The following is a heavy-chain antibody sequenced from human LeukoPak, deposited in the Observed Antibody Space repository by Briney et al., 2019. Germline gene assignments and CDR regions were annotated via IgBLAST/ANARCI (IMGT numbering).Heavy chain of an antibody. V-gene: IGHV3-30*04. CDR1: GFTFSSYA. J-gene: IGHJ6*03. CDR2: ISYDGSNR. Sequence: GGSLRLSCAASGFTFSSYAMHWVRQAPGKGLEWVAVISYDGSNRYYADSVKGRFTISRDNSKNTLYLQMNSLRAEDTAVYYCARDGVYGDYYYYYMDVWGKGTTVTVSS. D-gene: IGHD4-17*01. CDR3: ARDGVYGDYYYYYMDV.